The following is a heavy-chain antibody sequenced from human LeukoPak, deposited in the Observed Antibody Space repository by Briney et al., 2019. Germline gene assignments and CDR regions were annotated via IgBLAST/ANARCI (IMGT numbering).Heavy chain of an antibody. D-gene: IGHD3-22*01. CDR2: VSAYNGNT. CDR1: GYTFTSYA. CDR3: ASILYYDSSGLIYYFDY. Sequence: GASVKVSCKASGYTFTSYAFSWVRQAPGQGLEWMGWVSAYNGNTNYAQKFQGRVTMTTDTSTSTAYMDLRSLRSDDTAVYYCASILYYDSSGLIYYFDYWGQGTLVTVSS. J-gene: IGHJ4*02. V-gene: IGHV1-18*01.